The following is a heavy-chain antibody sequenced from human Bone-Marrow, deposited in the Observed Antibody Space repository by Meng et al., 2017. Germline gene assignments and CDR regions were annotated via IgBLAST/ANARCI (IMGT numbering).Heavy chain of an antibody. CDR3: ARGSQTVAGIFGAFDI. V-gene: IGHV1-69*05. CDR1: GDTFSSYA. Sequence: SVKVSCKASGDTFSSYAISWVRQAPGQGLEWMGGIIPIFGTANYAQKFQGRVTITTDESTSTAYMELSSLRSEDTAVYYCARGSQTVAGIFGAFDIWGQGTMVTVSS. D-gene: IGHD6-19*01. CDR2: IIPIFGTA. J-gene: IGHJ3*02.